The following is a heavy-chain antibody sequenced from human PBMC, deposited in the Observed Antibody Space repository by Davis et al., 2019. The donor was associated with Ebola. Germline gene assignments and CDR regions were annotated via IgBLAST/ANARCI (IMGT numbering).Heavy chain of an antibody. CDR1: GYTFSSTFSKYG. D-gene: IGHD2-2*01. Sequence: AASVKVSCKASGYTFSSTFSKYGINWVRQAPGQGLEWMGWISAYTGDTNYAQKFQGRATMTTDTSTSTAYMELRSLRSDDTAVYYCARDIRAGVPVDPHVEYWGQGTLVTVSS. CDR3: ARDIRAGVPVDPHVEY. CDR2: ISAYTGDT. V-gene: IGHV1-18*01. J-gene: IGHJ4*02.